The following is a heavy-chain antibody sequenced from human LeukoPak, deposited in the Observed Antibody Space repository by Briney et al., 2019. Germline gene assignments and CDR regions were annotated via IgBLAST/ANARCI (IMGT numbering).Heavy chain of an antibody. V-gene: IGHV3-7*04. CDR2: IKQDGSEK. D-gene: IGHD5-18*01. CDR3: ARAPRGYSYRPYYYYYYYIDV. J-gene: IGHJ6*03. Sequence: GGSLRLSCAASGFTFSSYWMSWVRQAPGKGLEWVANIKQDGSEKYYVDSVKGRFTISRDNAKNSLYLQMNSLRAEDTAVYYCARAPRGYSYRPYYYYYYYIDVWGKGTTVTVSS. CDR1: GFTFSSYW.